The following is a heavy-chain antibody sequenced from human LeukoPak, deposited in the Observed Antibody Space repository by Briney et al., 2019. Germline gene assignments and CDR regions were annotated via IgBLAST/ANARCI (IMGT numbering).Heavy chain of an antibody. D-gene: IGHD6-13*01. CDR3: ARGPYSSNWYVDY. J-gene: IGHJ4*02. CDR1: GFTLSSYE. Sequence: PSGGSLRLSCAASGFTLSSYEMNWVRLTPGKGLEWISYISRTGNSIYYADSVKGRFTISRDSAKNSLYLQMNSLRAEDTAVYYCARGPYSSNWYVDYWGQGTLVTVAS. CDR2: ISRTGNSI. V-gene: IGHV3-48*03.